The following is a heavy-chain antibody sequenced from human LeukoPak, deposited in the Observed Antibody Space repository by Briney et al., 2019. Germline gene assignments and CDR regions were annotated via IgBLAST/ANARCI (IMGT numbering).Heavy chain of an antibody. V-gene: IGHV3-30*02. CDR1: GFTFSSYG. Sequence: GGSLRLSCAASGFTFSSYGMHWVRQAPGKGLEWLAVISYDGSNKYFADSVEGRLVVSRDNSNNTLYLRMNTLRPDDTGIYYCAAYHASGTFGYFQHWGRGTLVTVSS. CDR3: AAYHASGTFGYFQH. J-gene: IGHJ1*01. CDR2: ISYDGSNK. D-gene: IGHD1-7*01.